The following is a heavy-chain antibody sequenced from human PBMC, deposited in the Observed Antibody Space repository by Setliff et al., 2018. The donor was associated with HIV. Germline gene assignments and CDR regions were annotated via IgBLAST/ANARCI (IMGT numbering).Heavy chain of an antibody. D-gene: IGHD3-10*01. CDR1: GYSFANYW. CDR3: ARPVGFRSGSSHWAFDS. Sequence: GESPKISCEGSGYSFANYWIGWVRQMPGKGLEWMGIIYPGDSDTRYSPSFQGQVAISADKSISTTYLHWSSLKASDTAMYYCARPVGFRSGSSHWAFDSWGQGTKVTVSS. V-gene: IGHV5-51*01. CDR2: IYPGDSDT. J-gene: IGHJ3*02.